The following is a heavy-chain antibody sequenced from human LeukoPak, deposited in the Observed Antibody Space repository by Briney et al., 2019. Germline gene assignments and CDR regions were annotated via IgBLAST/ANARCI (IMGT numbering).Heavy chain of an antibody. Sequence: ASVKVSCKASGYTFTGYYMHWVRQAPGQGLEWMGWIKSDSGDTNYAKKFQGRVTMTRDTSTSTVYMELSSLRSEDTAAYYCARDQRFLERTYANWFDPWGQGTLVTVSS. CDR1: GYTFTGYY. J-gene: IGHJ5*02. CDR3: ARDQRFLERTYANWFDP. CDR2: IKSDSGDT. V-gene: IGHV1-2*02. D-gene: IGHD3-3*01.